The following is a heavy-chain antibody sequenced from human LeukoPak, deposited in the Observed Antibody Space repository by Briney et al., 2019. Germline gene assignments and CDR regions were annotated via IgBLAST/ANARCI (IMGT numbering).Heavy chain of an antibody. J-gene: IGHJ5*02. CDR1: GFSFSAYT. CDR3: ATHSSDWQTVDL. CDR2: ISSSSSYI. Sequence: PGGSLRLSCAASGFSFSAYTMNWVRQVPGKGREWVSSISSSSSYIYYRDSVEGRFIISRDNAKNSLYLQMNSLRPEDTALYYCATHSSDWQTVDLWGQGTQVTVSS. D-gene: IGHD6-19*01. V-gene: IGHV3-21*01.